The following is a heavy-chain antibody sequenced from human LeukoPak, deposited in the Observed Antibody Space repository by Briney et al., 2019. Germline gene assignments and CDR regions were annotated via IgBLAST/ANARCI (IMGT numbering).Heavy chain of an antibody. CDR3: AKGLKPLGYCSSTSCLDAFDI. D-gene: IGHD2-2*01. Sequence: GGSLRLSCAASGFTFSSYGMHWVRQAPGKGLEWVAVTSYDGSNKYYADSVKGRFTISRDDSKNTLYLQMNSLRAEDTAVYYCAKGLKPLGYCSSTSCLDAFDIWGQGTMVTVSS. V-gene: IGHV3-30*18. CDR2: TSYDGSNK. J-gene: IGHJ3*02. CDR1: GFTFSSYG.